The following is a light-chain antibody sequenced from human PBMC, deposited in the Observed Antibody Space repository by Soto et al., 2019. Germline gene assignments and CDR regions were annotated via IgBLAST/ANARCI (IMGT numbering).Light chain of an antibody. CDR1: QSVSSN. Sequence: IVRTQSPAILSVSPGEGATLSCRASQSVSSNLAWYQQKPGQAPRLLIYGASTRATDIPARFGGSGSGTEFTLTISSLQSEDFAVYYCQQYNNWPRTFGQGTKVDI. V-gene: IGKV3-15*01. CDR3: QQYNNWPRT. J-gene: IGKJ1*01. CDR2: GAS.